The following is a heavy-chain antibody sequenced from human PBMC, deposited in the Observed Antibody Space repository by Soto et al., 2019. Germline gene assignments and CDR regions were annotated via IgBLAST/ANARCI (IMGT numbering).Heavy chain of an antibody. D-gene: IGHD2-21*01. CDR3: ASAPNCVFWGGEPYYNDMDG. CDR2: IYNSGIT. V-gene: IGHV4-61*01. CDR1: GRSVSSDSHY. Sequence: SETLSLTCTVSGRSVSSDSHYWSWLRQSPGKGLEWIGYIYNSGITKYNATLQTPVTISVDTSKNQLSLRRISVTAADTSVYPYASAPNCVFWGGEPYYNDMDGWGPGATVTVSS. J-gene: IGHJ6*02.